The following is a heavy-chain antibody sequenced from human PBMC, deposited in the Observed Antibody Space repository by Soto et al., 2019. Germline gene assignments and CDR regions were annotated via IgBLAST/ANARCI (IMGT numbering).Heavy chain of an antibody. CDR3: ASRILTGSGSYIGHDAFDI. Sequence: ASMKVSWKPSGYTFTSYGISWVRQAPGQGLEWMGWISAYNGNTNYAQKLQGRVTMTTDTSTSTAYMELRSLRSDDTAVYYCASRILTGSGSYIGHDAFDILGQGTMVTVSS. CDR2: ISAYNGNT. CDR1: GYTFTSYG. D-gene: IGHD3-10*01. J-gene: IGHJ3*02. V-gene: IGHV1-18*01.